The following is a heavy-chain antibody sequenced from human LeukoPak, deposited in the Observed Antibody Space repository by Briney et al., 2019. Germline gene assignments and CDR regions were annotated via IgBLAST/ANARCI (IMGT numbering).Heavy chain of an antibody. CDR3: ATRRDGYPQKSFDY. Sequence: SSETLSLTCTVSGGSISSYYWSWIRQPAGKGLEWIGRIYTSGSTNYNPSLKSRVTMSVDTSKNQFSLKLSSVTAADTAVYYCATRRDGYPQKSFDYWGQGTLVTVSS. D-gene: IGHD5-24*01. CDR2: IYTSGST. J-gene: IGHJ4*02. V-gene: IGHV4-4*07. CDR1: GGSISSYY.